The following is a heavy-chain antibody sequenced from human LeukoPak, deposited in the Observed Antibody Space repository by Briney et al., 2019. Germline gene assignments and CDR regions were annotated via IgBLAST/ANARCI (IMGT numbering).Heavy chain of an antibody. Sequence: GGSLRLSCAASGFTFSSYWMSWVRQAPGKGLEWVANIKQDGSEKYYVDSVKGRFTISRDNAKNSLYLQMNSLRAEDTAVYYCASGYCSSTSCYIYYMDVWGKGTTVTISS. J-gene: IGHJ6*03. D-gene: IGHD2-2*03. CDR3: ASGYCSSTSCYIYYMDV. CDR1: GFTFSSYW. V-gene: IGHV3-7*01. CDR2: IKQDGSEK.